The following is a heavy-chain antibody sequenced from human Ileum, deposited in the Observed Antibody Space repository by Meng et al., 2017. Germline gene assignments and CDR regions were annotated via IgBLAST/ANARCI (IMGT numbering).Heavy chain of an antibody. Sequence: VQWVEEGGGVVQPGTYPRLSCAASGIPFSASGMHWVCQGPGQGLEWVVMIWSDGRSQYYSDSVKGRFTISRDNSKNMVYLQMSGLRAEDTALYYCARDRGVTALDQWGQGSLVTVSS. CDR1: GIPFSASG. D-gene: IGHD5-18*01. V-gene: IGHV3-33*01. J-gene: IGHJ5*02. CDR3: ARDRGVTALDQ. CDR2: IWSDGRSQ.